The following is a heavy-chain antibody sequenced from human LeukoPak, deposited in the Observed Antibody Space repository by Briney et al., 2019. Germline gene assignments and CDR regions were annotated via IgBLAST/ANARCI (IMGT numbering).Heavy chain of an antibody. J-gene: IGHJ6*04. CDR2: IYYSGST. CDR1: GGSISSYY. Sequence: SETLSLTCTVSGGSISSYYWSWIRQPPGKGLEWIGYIYYSGSTNYNPSLKSRVNISVDTSKNQFSLKLSSVTAADTAVYYCARERVVPAASYYYYGMDVWGKGTTVTVSS. V-gene: IGHV4-59*01. CDR3: ARERVVPAASYYYYGMDV. D-gene: IGHD2-2*01.